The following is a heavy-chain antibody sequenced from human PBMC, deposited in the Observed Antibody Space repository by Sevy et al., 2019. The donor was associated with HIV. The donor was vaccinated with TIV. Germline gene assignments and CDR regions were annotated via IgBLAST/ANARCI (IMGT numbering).Heavy chain of an antibody. CDR2: IKQDAGQK. Sequence: GGSLRLSCAASGFTFSKYWMGWVRQAPGKGLEWVANIKQDAGQKYYVDSVKGRFTISRDNAKNSLYLQMNSLRAEDTAVYFCARDEGNYYFHYWDQGTLVTVSS. CDR1: GFTFSKYW. V-gene: IGHV3-7*01. CDR3: ARDEGNYYFHY. J-gene: IGHJ4*02. D-gene: IGHD1-7*01.